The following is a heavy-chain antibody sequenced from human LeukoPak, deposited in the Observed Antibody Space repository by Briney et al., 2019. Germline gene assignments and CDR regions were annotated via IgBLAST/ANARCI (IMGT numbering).Heavy chain of an antibody. CDR3: ARGVWFGSYPHFDY. V-gene: IGHV1-2*02. D-gene: IGHD3-10*01. J-gene: IGHJ4*02. Sequence: ASVKVSCKASGYTFTGYYMHWVRQAPGQGLEWMGWINPNSGGTNYAQKFQGRVTMTRDTSISTAYMELSRLRSDDTAVYYCARGVWFGSYPHFDYWGQGTLVTVSS. CDR1: GYTFTGYY. CDR2: INPNSGGT.